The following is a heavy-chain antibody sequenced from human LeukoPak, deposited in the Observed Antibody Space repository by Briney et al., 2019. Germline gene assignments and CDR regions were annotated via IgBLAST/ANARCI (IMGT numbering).Heavy chain of an antibody. CDR1: GFTFSSYA. D-gene: IGHD6-13*01. J-gene: IGHJ6*03. CDR3: AKVGAAAAIYYYYMDV. CDR2: ISGSGGST. V-gene: IGHV3-23*01. Sequence: GGSLRLSCAASGFTFSSYAMSWVRQAPGKGLEWVSAISGSGGSTYYADSVKGRFTISRDNSKNTLYLQMNSLRAEDTAVYYCAKVGAAAAIYYYYMDVWGKGTTATVSS.